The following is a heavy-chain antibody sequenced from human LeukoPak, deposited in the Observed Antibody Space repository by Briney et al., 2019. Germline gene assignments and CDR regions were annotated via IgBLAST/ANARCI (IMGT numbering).Heavy chain of an antibody. CDR1: GFTFSSYW. CDR3: TTSYDSSGYYYAYYFDY. Sequence: GGSLRLSCAASGFTFSSYWMHWVRQAPGKGLVWVSRINTDGSSTSYADSVKGRFTISRDNAKNTLYLQMNSLRAEDTAVYYCTTSYDSSGYYYAYYFDYWGQGTLVTVSS. V-gene: IGHV3-74*01. CDR2: INTDGSST. D-gene: IGHD3-22*01. J-gene: IGHJ4*02.